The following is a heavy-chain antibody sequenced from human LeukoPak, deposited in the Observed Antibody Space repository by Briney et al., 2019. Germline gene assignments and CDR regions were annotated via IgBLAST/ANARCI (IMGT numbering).Heavy chain of an antibody. CDR3: AKLYTSRWYNDY. J-gene: IGHJ4*02. CDR2: LSNIGSST. CDR1: GFAFSSYA. D-gene: IGHD6-13*01. V-gene: IGHV3-23*01. Sequence: GGSLRLSCAASGFAFSSYAMSWVRQAPGKGLEWVSALSNIGSSTSYADSVKGRFTISRDNSKNTLYLQMNSLRAEHTAVYYCAKLYTSRWYNDYWGQGTLVTVSS.